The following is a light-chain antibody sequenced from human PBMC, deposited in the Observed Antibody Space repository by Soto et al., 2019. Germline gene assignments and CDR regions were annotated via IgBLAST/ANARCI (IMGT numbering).Light chain of an antibody. J-gene: IGKJ1*01. CDR3: QQYNSYPWT. Sequence: DIQMTQSPSTLSPSVGDRVTITCRASQTISNWLAWYQQKPGKAPKLLIFEASILESGVPPRFSGSVSGTEFTLTISSLQPDDIATSYCQQYNSYPWTFGQGTKVEIK. CDR2: EAS. CDR1: QTISNW. V-gene: IGKV1-5*01.